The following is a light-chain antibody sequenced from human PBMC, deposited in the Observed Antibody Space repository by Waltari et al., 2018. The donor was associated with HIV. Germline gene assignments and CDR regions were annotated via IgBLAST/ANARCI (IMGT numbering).Light chain of an antibody. J-gene: IGLJ2*01. CDR3: QSSDNSEQMI. V-gene: IGLV3-25*03. Sequence: SSELTQPPSVSVSPGQTARISCSGDTLSKQYAYWYQQKPGQAPVVVIIKDTERPSGIPGRFSGSSSGTTVTLTIRGVQAEDEADYYCQSSDNSEQMIFGGGTKLTVL. CDR1: TLSKQY. CDR2: KDT.